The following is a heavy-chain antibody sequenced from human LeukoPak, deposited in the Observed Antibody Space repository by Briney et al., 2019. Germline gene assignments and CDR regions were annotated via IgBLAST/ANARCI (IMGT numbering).Heavy chain of an antibody. CDR3: ARGPYYGSGSSNFDY. V-gene: IGHV3-11*05. CDR1: GFTFSDYY. Sequence: PGGSLRLSCAASGFTFSDYYMSWIRQAPGKGLEWVSYISSSSTFTNYADSVKGRFTISRDNFKNTLYLQMNSLRAEDTAVYYCARGPYYGSGSSNFDYWGQGALVAVSS. D-gene: IGHD3-10*01. CDR2: ISSSSTFT. J-gene: IGHJ4*02.